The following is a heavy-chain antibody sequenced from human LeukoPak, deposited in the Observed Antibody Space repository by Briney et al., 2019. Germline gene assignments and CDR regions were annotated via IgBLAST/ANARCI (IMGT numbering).Heavy chain of an antibody. CDR3: ARRDTTGWYHHFDY. D-gene: IGHD6-19*01. J-gene: IGHJ4*02. V-gene: IGHV3-74*01. CDR2: INSDGSST. CDR1: GFTFSSYW. Sequence: GGSLRLSCAASGFTFSSYWMHWVRQAPGKGLVWVSRINSDGSSTSYADSVKGRFTISRDNAKNTLYLQMNSLRAEDTAVYYCARRDTTGWYHHFDYWGQGTLVTVSS.